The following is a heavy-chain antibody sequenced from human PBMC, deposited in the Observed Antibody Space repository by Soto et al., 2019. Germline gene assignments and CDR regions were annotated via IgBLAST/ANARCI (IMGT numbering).Heavy chain of an antibody. V-gene: IGHV3-53*02. CDR1: GFTVSGNF. CDR2: IYTGDTT. Sequence: DVHLVETGGGLIQPGGSLRLSCAASGFTVSGNFMSWVRQAPGKGLEWVSIIYTGDTTYYADSVKGRFTISRDNSKNTLYLQMNSLRAEDSAVYYCASRCSSSWSALDYWGRGTLVTVSS. CDR3: ASRCSSSWSALDY. D-gene: IGHD6-13*01. J-gene: IGHJ4*02.